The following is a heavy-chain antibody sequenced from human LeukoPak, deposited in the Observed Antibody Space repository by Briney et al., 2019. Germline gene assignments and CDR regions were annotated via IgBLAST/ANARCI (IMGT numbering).Heavy chain of an antibody. Sequence: GGSLRLSCAASGFTFYTYSMNWVRQAPGKGLEWVSYISSSSNTIYYADSVKGRFTISRDNAKNSLYLQMNNLRDEDTAVYYCAKGYYYGMDVWGQGTTVTVSS. V-gene: IGHV3-48*02. J-gene: IGHJ6*02. CDR2: ISSSSNTI. CDR3: AKGYYYGMDV. CDR1: GFTFYTYS.